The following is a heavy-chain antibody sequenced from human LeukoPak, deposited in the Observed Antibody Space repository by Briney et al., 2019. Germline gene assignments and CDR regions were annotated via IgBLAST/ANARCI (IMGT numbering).Heavy chain of an antibody. V-gene: IGHV3-30*02. CDR3: SREEWELSDY. J-gene: IGHJ4*02. Sequence: GGSLRLSCAASGFGFSNYGMHWVRQAPGKGLEWVAHIWYDGSNKYYADSLKGRFTISRDNSKNTLFLQMNSLRTEDTAVYYCSREEWELSDYWGQGTLVTVSS. CDR2: IWYDGSNK. D-gene: IGHD1-26*01. CDR1: GFGFSNYG.